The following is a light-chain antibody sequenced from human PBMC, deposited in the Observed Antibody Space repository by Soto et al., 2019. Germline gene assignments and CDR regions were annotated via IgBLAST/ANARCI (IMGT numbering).Light chain of an antibody. CDR3: SSFTSSSTVV. J-gene: IGLJ2*01. Sequence: QSVLTQPASVSGSPGQSITISCTGTSSDVGGYKFVSWYQQHPGKAPKLMIYEVSNRPSGVSNRFSGSKSGNTASLTISGLQAEDAADYYCSSFTSSSTVVFGGGTKVTVL. CDR1: SSDVGGYKF. CDR2: EVS. V-gene: IGLV2-14*01.